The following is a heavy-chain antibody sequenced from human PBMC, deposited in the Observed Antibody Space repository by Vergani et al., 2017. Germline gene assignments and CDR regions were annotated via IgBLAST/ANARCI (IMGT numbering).Heavy chain of an antibody. J-gene: IGHJ5*02. CDR1: GYTFTSYG. V-gene: IGHV1-18*01. CDR3: ARTTHQKNSYGLSNWFDP. Sequence: QVQLVQSGAEVKKPGASVKVSCKASGYTFTSYGISWVRQAPGQGLEWMGWISAYNGNTNYAQKLQGRVTISVDTSKNQFSLKLSSVTAADTAVYYCARTTHQKNSYGLSNWFDPWGQGTLVTVSS. D-gene: IGHD5-18*01. CDR2: ISAYNGNT.